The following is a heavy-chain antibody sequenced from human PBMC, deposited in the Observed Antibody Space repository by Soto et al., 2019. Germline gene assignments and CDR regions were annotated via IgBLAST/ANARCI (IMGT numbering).Heavy chain of an antibody. CDR3: ARESQPYSSSWYYFDY. CDR2: IYYSGST. Sequence: SETLSLTCTVSGGSISSYYWSWIRQPPGKGLEWIGYIYYSGSTNYNPSHKSRVTISVDTSKNQFSLKLSSVTAADTAVYYCARESQPYSSSWYYFDYWGQGTLVTVSS. J-gene: IGHJ4*02. D-gene: IGHD6-13*01. V-gene: IGHV4-59*01. CDR1: GGSISSYY.